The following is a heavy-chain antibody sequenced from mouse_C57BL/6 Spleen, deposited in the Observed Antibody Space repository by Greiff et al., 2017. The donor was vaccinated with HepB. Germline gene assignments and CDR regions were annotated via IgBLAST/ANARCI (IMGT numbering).Heavy chain of an antibody. Sequence: EVMLVESEGGLVQPGSSMKLSCTASGFTFSDYYMAWVRQVPEKGLEWVANINYDGSSTYYLASLKSRFIISRDNAKNILYLQMSSLKSEDTATYYCARGDYYGSSFAYFDVWGTGTTVTVSS. CDR3: ARGDYYGSSFAYFDV. V-gene: IGHV5-16*01. CDR2: INYDGSST. CDR1: GFTFSDYY. D-gene: IGHD1-1*01. J-gene: IGHJ1*03.